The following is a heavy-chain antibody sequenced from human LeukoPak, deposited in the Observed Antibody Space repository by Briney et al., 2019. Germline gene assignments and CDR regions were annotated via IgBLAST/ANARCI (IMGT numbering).Heavy chain of an antibody. D-gene: IGHD5-12*01. J-gene: IGHJ4*02. Sequence: KSSETLSLTCAVYGVSFSGYYWSWIRQPPGKGLEWIGEINHSGSTNYNPSLKSRVTISVDTSKNQFSLKLSSVTAADTAVYYCARGGYDYPYDYWGQGTLVTVSS. V-gene: IGHV4-34*01. CDR2: INHSGST. CDR1: GVSFSGYY. CDR3: ARGGYDYPYDY.